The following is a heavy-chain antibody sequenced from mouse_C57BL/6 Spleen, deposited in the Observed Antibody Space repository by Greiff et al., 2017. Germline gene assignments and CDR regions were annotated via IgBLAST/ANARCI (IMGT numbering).Heavy chain of an antibody. D-gene: IGHD1-1*01. CDR2: INPNNGGT. V-gene: IGHV1-26*01. J-gene: IGHJ2*01. Sequence: VQLQQSGPELVKPGASVKISCKASGYTFTDYYMNWVKQSHGKSLEWIGDINPNNGGTSYNQKFKGKATLTVDKSSSTAYMELRSLTSEDSAVYYCAFTVVATGFDYWGQGTTLTVSS. CDR1: GYTFTDYY. CDR3: AFTVVATGFDY.